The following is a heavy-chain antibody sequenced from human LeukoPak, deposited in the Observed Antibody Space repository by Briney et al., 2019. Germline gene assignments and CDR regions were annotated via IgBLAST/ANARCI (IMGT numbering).Heavy chain of an antibody. J-gene: IGHJ6*02. CDR3: AKDWIYYYGMDV. CDR2: ISSSSSYI. CDR1: GFTFSSYS. V-gene: IGHV3-21*01. Sequence: GGSLRLSCAASGFTFSSYSMNWVRQAPGKGLEWVSSISSSSSYIYYADSVKGRFTISRDNAKNSLYLQMNSLRAEDTAVYYCAKDWIYYYGMDVWGQGTTVTVSS. D-gene: IGHD2-2*03.